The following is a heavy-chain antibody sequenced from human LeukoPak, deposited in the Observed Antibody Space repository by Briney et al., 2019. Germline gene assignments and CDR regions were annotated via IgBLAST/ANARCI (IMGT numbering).Heavy chain of an antibody. Sequence: GGSLRLSCAASGFTFSSYAMSWVRQAPGKGLEWVAVISYDGSNKYYADSVKGRFTISRDNSKNTLYLQMNSLRAEDTAVYYCAKESSVVPAATPFDYWGQGTLVTVSS. CDR2: ISYDGSNK. CDR3: AKESSVVPAATPFDY. CDR1: GFTFSSYA. D-gene: IGHD2-2*01. V-gene: IGHV3-30*18. J-gene: IGHJ4*02.